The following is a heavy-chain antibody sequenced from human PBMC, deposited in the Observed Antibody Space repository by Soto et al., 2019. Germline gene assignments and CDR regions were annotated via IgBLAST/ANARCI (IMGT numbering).Heavy chain of an antibody. V-gene: IGHV3-33*01. CDR3: AGTLRYFDWLPLDY. CDR2: IWYDGSNR. D-gene: IGHD3-9*01. CDR1: GFTFSSYG. Sequence: QVQLVESGGGVVQPGRSLRLSCAASGFTFSSYGMHWVRQAPGKGLEWVAVIWYDGSNRYYADSVKGRFTISRDNSKNTLDLQMNSLRAEDTAVYYCAGTLRYFDWLPLDYWGQGTLVTVSS. J-gene: IGHJ4*02.